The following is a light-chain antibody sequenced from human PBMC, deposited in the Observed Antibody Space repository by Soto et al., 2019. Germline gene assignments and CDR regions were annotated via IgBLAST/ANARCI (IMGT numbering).Light chain of an antibody. CDR1: QDVTTN. V-gene: IGKV3-15*01. CDR2: DIS. CDR3: QQYNNWPFS. Sequence: EIVMTQSPGTLSVSPGGGATLSCRAAQDVTTNFAWYQLKRGQPPRLLIYDISTRATGVPARFSGSGSGTEFTLTISGLQSEDFALYFCQQYNNWPFSFGQGTRLEIK. J-gene: IGKJ5*01.